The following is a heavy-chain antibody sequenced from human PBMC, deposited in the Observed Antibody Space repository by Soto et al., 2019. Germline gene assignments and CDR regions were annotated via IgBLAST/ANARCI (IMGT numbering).Heavy chain of an antibody. CDR1: GYTFTGYY. V-gene: IGHV1-2*02. D-gene: IGHD6-6*01. Sequence: QVQLVQSGAEVKKPGASVKVSCKASGYTFTGYYMHWVRQAPGQGLEWMGWINPNSGGTNYAQKFQGRVTMTRDTSISTAYMELSRLRSDDKAVYYCARAYEDSSSSGWFDPWGQGTLVTVSS. J-gene: IGHJ5*02. CDR3: ARAYEDSSSSGWFDP. CDR2: INPNSGGT.